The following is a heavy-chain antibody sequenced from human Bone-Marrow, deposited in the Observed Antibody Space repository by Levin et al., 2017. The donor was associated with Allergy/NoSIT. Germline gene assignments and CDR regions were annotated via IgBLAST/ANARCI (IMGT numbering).Heavy chain of an antibody. Sequence: GGSLRLSCTASGFTFGDYAMSWFRQAPGKGLEWVGFIRSKAYGGTTEYAASVKGRFTISRDDSKSIAYLQMNSLKTEDTAVYYCTRDPNFTYYYGSGTDSFVVYWGQGTLVTVSS. CDR2: IRSKAYGGTT. V-gene: IGHV3-49*03. J-gene: IGHJ4*02. D-gene: IGHD3-10*01. CDR1: GFTFGDYA. CDR3: TRDPNFTYYYGSGTDSFVVY.